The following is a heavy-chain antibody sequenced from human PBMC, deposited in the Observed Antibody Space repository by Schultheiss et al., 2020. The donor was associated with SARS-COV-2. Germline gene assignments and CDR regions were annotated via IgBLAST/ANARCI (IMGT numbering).Heavy chain of an antibody. CDR2: ISWNSGSI. J-gene: IGHJ4*02. CDR3: ATPTDSIAVAG. CDR1: GFTFSSYA. Sequence: GGSLRLSCAASGFTFSSYAMHWVRQAPGKGLEWVSGISWNSGSIGYADSVKGRFTISRDNAKNTLYLQMNSLRAEDTAVYYCATPTDSIAVAGWGQGTLVTVSS. V-gene: IGHV3-9*01. D-gene: IGHD6-19*01.